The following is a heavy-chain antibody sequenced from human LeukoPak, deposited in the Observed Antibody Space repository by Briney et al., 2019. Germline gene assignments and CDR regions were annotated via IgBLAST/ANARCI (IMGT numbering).Heavy chain of an antibody. Sequence: PRGSLRLSCAASGFTFSSYVMHWVRQAPGKGLEWVAVIWYDGSNKYYADSVKGRFTISRDNSKNTLYLQMNSLRAEDTAVYYCARAVTTVSSAWFDPWGQGTLVTVSS. V-gene: IGHV3-33*01. CDR3: ARAVTTVSSAWFDP. J-gene: IGHJ5*02. D-gene: IGHD4-17*01. CDR2: IWYDGSNK. CDR1: GFTFSSYV.